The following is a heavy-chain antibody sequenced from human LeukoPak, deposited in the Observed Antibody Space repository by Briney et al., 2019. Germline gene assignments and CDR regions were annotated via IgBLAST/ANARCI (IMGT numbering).Heavy chain of an antibody. J-gene: IGHJ1*01. CDR3: ARPRAYCGGDCYYRGYFQH. V-gene: IGHV4-30-4*01. CDR1: GGSISSGDYY. Sequence: SETLSLTCTVSGGSISSGDYYWSWIRQPPGKGLEWIGYISYSGSTNYNPSLKSRVTISVDTSKNQFSLKLSSVTAADTAVYYCARPRAYCGGDCYYRGYFQHWGQGTLVTVSS. D-gene: IGHD2-21*02. CDR2: ISYSGST.